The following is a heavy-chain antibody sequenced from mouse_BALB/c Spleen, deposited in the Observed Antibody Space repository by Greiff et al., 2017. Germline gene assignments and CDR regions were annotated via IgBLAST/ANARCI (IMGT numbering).Heavy chain of an antibody. V-gene: IGHV1-5*01. CDR1: GYSFTSYW. D-gene: IGHD1-1*01. CDR2: IYPGNSDT. CDR3: TRTRYYGSSSHWYFDV. J-gene: IGHJ1*01. Sequence: VQLQQSGTVLARPGASVKMSCKASGYSFTSYWMHWVQQRPGQGLEWIGAIYPGNSDTSYNQKFKGKAKLTAVTSASTAYMELSSLTNEDSAVYYCTRTRYYGSSSHWYFDVWGAGTTVTVSS.